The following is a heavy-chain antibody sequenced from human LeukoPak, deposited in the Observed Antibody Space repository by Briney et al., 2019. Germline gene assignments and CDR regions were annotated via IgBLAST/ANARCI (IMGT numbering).Heavy chain of an antibody. D-gene: IGHD2-15*01. Sequence: GESLRLSCAASGFTFSTYDMHWVRQATGKGLEWVSAIDTTGDTYYLGSVKGRFTISRENAKNSLYLQMNSLRAGDTAVYYCARDRGGGHMDVWGKGTTVTISS. CDR1: GFTFSTYD. CDR3: ARDRGGGHMDV. V-gene: IGHV3-13*01. J-gene: IGHJ6*03. CDR2: IDTTGDT.